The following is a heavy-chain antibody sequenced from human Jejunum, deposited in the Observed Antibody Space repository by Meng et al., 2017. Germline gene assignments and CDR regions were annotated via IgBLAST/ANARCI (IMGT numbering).Heavy chain of an antibody. Sequence: SETLSLTCTVSDASMSSTTYYWGWIRQPPGKGLDWLGSIYHGGNTYYNPSLKSLVTISLDTSHNQFSLKLNPVTAADTAVYYCARGGNVAATLRFFEYWGQGTLVTVSS. V-gene: IGHV4-39*07. CDR2: IYHGGNT. CDR3: ARGGNVAATLRFFEY. CDR1: DASMSSTTYY. D-gene: IGHD6-19*01. J-gene: IGHJ4*02.